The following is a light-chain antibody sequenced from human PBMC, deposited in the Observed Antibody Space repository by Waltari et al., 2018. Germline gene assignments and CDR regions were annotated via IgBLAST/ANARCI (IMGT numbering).Light chain of an antibody. Sequence: DIQMTQSPSALSASVGDRVTITCRGSQDIRKSLAWYQKKPGKVPNLLIFAASTLHSVVPSRFSGSGSGTDFTLTIGSLQPEDVATYYCQKYNSVPYTFGQGTKLEIK. V-gene: IGKV1-27*01. CDR3: QKYNSVPYT. J-gene: IGKJ2*01. CDR1: QDIRKS. CDR2: AAS.